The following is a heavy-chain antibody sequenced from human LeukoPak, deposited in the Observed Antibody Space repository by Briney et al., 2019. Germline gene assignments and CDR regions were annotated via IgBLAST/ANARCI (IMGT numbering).Heavy chain of an antibody. CDR3: ARDYFGAFDI. V-gene: IGHV3-13*01. Sequence: GGSLRLSCAASGFTFSSYGMSWVRQAPGKGLEWVSAIGTAGDTYYPGSVKGRFTISRENAKNSLYLQMNSLRAGDTAVYYCARDYFGAFDIWGQGTMVTVSS. CDR1: GFTFSSYG. J-gene: IGHJ3*02. CDR2: IGTAGDT. D-gene: IGHD3-9*01.